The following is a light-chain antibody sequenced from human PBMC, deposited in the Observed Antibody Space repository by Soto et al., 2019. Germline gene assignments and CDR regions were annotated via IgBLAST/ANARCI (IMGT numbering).Light chain of an antibody. CDR1: SNDVASNYR. Sequence: QSVLTQPPSVSGSPGQSVTISCTGSSNDVASNYRVSWYQQPPGTAPKLVIYGVTNRPSGVPDRFSGSRSGNTASLTISGLQAEDEADYFCISYTDSSAYAFGTGTKVTVL. CDR3: ISYTDSSAYA. V-gene: IGLV2-18*02. CDR2: GVT. J-gene: IGLJ1*01.